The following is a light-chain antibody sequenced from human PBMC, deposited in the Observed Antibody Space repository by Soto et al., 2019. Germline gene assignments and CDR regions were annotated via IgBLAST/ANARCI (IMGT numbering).Light chain of an antibody. V-gene: IGKV3-15*01. CDR2: GAS. J-gene: IGKJ4*01. CDR3: QQYNRWPLT. Sequence: EIVMTQSPATLSVSPGEGATLSCRASQSVYGNLAWYQQKPGRSPRLLIYGASTRATGIPARFSGSGSGTEFTLTIGSLQSEDFAVYYCQQYNRWPLTFGGGTKVEIK. CDR1: QSVYGN.